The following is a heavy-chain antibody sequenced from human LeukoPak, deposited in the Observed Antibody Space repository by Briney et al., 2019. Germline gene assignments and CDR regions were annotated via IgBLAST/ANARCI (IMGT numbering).Heavy chain of an antibody. CDR2: IYTSGST. CDR3: ARVRAIAAAGNYVDAFDI. D-gene: IGHD6-13*01. CDR1: GGSISSYY. V-gene: IGHV4-4*07. J-gene: IGHJ3*02. Sequence: KPSETLSLTCTVSGGSISSYYWSWIRQPAGKGLEWIGRIYTSGSTNYNPSLKSRVTMSVDTSKNQFSLKLSSVTAADTAVYYCARVRAIAAAGNYVDAFDIWGQGTMVTFSS.